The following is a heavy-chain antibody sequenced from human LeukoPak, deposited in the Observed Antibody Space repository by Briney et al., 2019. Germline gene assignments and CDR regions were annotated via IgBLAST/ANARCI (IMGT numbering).Heavy chain of an antibody. D-gene: IGHD3-22*01. CDR2: IKQDGSEK. V-gene: IGHV3-7*01. Sequence: PGGSLRLSCAASGFTFSSYWMSWVRQAPGRGLEWVANIKQDGSEKYYVDSVKGRFTISRDNAKNSLYLQKNSLRAEDTAVYYCARDYRDVPYYYDSSDPAFDYWGQGTLVTVSS. CDR1: GFTFSSYW. J-gene: IGHJ4*02. CDR3: ARDYRDVPYYYDSSDPAFDY.